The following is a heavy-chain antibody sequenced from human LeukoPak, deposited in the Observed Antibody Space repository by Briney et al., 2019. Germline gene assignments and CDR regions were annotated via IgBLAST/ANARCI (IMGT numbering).Heavy chain of an antibody. D-gene: IGHD3-22*01. Sequence: SETLSLTCAVYGGSFSGYYWSWIRQPPGKGLEWIGEINHSGSTNYNPSLKSRVTISVDTSKNQFSLKLSSVTAADTAVYFCARGYYYDSSGYPDAFDIWGQGTMVTVSS. CDR3: ARGYYYDSSGYPDAFDI. J-gene: IGHJ3*02. V-gene: IGHV4-34*01. CDR1: GGSFSGYY. CDR2: INHSGST.